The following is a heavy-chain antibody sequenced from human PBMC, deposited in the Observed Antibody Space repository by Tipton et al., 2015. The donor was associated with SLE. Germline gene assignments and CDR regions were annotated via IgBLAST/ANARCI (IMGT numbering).Heavy chain of an antibody. CDR1: GASIRRGDYY. D-gene: IGHD4-11*01. CDR2: IYYSGST. J-gene: IGHJ6*03. Sequence: TLSLTCTVSGASIRRGDYYWSWIRQPPGKGLEWIGYIYYSGSTNYNPSLKSRVTISVDTSKNQFSLKLSSVTAADTAVYYCARDRPDYSNPAAPYYMDVWGKGTTVTVSS. CDR3: ARDRPDYSNPAAPYYMDV. V-gene: IGHV4-61*08.